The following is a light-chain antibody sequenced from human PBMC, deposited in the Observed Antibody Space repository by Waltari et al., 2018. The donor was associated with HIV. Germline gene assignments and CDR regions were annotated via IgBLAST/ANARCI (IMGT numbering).Light chain of an antibody. CDR2: DAS. J-gene: IGKJ4*01. Sequence: IVMTQSPATLSVSPGDRATLSCRASQSVSNKLAGYQQKPGQAPRLLMYDASTRVTGIPARFSGSGSGTDFTLTISSLQSGDFAIYYCQQYNNWLTFGGGTKVEIK. V-gene: IGKV3-15*01. CDR3: QQYNNWLT. CDR1: QSVSNK.